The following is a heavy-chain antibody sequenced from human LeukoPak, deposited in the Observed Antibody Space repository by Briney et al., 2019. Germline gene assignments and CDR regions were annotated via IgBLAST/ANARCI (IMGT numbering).Heavy chain of an antibody. CDR1: GGSVSSGSYY. CDR2: IYYSGST. D-gene: IGHD2-2*01. V-gene: IGHV4-61*01. Sequence: SETLSLTCTVSGGSVSSGSYYWSWIRQPPGKGLEWIGYIYYSGSTNYHPSLKSRVTISVDTSKNQFSLKLSSVTAADTAVYYCARDKVVVVPAALTPQYYYYYGMDVWGKGTTVTVSS. CDR3: ARDKVVVVPAALTPQYYYYYGMDV. J-gene: IGHJ6*04.